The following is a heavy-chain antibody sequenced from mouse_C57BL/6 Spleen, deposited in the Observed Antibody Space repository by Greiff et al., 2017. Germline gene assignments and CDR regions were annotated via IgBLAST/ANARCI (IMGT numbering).Heavy chain of an antibody. CDR2: ISYDGSN. CDR1: GYSIPSGYY. D-gene: IGHD2-5*01. Sequence: EVKLLESGPGLVKPSQSLSLTCSVTGYSIPSGYYWNWIRQFPGNKLEWMGYISYDGSNNYNPSLKNRISITRDPSKNQFFLKLNSVTTEDTATYYCARDQTDSNPLAYWGQGTLVTVSA. J-gene: IGHJ3*01. V-gene: IGHV3-6*01. CDR3: ARDQTDSNPLAY.